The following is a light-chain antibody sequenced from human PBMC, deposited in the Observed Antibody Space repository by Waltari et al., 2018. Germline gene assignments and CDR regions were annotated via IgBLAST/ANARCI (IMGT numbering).Light chain of an antibody. J-gene: IGLJ2*01. CDR3: QVWDTTTDNV. CDR1: NNGRKS. V-gene: IGLV3-21*01. CDR2: LDN. Sequence: YVLTQPPSVSVAPGQTATITCGGDNNGRKSVNWYWQRPGQAPPLVMYLDNDRPSGVPERFSGTNSGNTATLTISGVEAGDEGDYYCQVWDTTTDNVFGGGTRLAVL.